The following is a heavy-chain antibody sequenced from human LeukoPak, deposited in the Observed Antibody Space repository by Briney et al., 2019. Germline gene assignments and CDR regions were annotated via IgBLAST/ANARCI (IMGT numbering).Heavy chain of an antibody. J-gene: IGHJ4*02. V-gene: IGHV3-23*01. CDR2: ISGSGGST. Sequence: GGSLRLSCAASGFIFSSYAMSWVRQAPGKGLEWVSAISGSGGSTYYADSVKGRFTISRDNSKNTLYLQMSSLRAEDTAVYYCAKDSPAYCSSTSCYAGKDYWGQGTLVTVSS. CDR3: AKDSPAYCSSTSCYAGKDY. CDR1: GFIFSSYA. D-gene: IGHD2-2*01.